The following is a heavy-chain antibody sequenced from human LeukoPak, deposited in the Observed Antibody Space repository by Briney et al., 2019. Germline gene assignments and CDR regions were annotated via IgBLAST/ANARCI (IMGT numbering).Heavy chain of an antibody. D-gene: IGHD3-16*02. CDR1: GFTFSSYW. CDR2: IKQDGSEK. J-gene: IGHJ5*02. CDR3: ARGYISPRMNWFDP. Sequence: GGSLRLTCAASGFTFSSYWMSWVRQAPGKGLEWVANIKQDGSEKYYVDSLKGRFTISRDNAKNSLYLQMNSLRAEDTAVYYCARGYISPRMNWFDPWGQGTLVTVSS. V-gene: IGHV3-7*05.